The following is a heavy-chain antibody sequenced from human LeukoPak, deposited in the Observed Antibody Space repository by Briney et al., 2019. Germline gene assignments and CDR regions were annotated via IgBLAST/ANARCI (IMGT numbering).Heavy chain of an antibody. V-gene: IGHV3-23*01. J-gene: IGHJ4*02. CDR2: ISSSSSTI. CDR3: AKITYYYDSSDSRDY. Sequence: GGSLRLSCAASGFIFYNPDMSWVRQAPGKGLEWVSYISSSSSTIYYADSVKGRFTISRDNSKNTLYLQMNSLRAEDTAVYYCAKITYYYDSSDSRDYWGQGTLVTVSS. CDR1: GFIFYNPD. D-gene: IGHD3-22*01.